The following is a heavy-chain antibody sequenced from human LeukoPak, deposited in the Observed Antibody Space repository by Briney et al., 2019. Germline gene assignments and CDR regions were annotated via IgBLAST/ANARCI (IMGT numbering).Heavy chain of an antibody. J-gene: IGHJ4*02. CDR1: GFTFSSYG. Sequence: GGSLRLSRAASGFTFSSYGMHWVRQAPGKGLEWVAFIRYDGSNKYYADSVKGRFTISRDNAKNSLYLQMNSLRAEDTAVYYCATGSGYSGYDLAENWGQGTLVTVSS. D-gene: IGHD5-12*01. CDR3: ATGSGYSGYDLAEN. CDR2: IRYDGSNK. V-gene: IGHV3-30*02.